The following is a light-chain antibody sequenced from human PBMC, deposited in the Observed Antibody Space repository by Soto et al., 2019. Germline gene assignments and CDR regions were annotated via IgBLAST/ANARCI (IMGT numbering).Light chain of an antibody. CDR2: RNG. Sequence: QSVLTQPPSASGTPGQGVTISCSGSTSNIGSNYVYWYQQLPGTAPKLLIYRNGQRPSGVPDRFSGSKSGTSASLAISGLRSDDEADYFCATWDDSLNGFYVFGTGTKVTVL. V-gene: IGLV1-47*01. J-gene: IGLJ1*01. CDR3: ATWDDSLNGFYV. CDR1: TSNIGSNY.